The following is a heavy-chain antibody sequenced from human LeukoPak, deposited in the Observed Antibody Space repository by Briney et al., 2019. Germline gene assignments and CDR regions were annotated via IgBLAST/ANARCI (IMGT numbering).Heavy chain of an antibody. V-gene: IGHV3-23*01. CDR1: GFTFSTYA. D-gene: IGHD3-10*01. J-gene: IGHJ4*02. Sequence: GGSLRLSCAASGFTFSTYAMSWVRQAPGKGLEWVSHFGGSGGTIYYADSVKGRFTISRDNSKNTLYLQMDSLRAEDTAVYYCARGARGRPKSIDYWGQGTLVTVSS. CDR2: FGGSGGTI. CDR3: ARGARGRPKSIDY.